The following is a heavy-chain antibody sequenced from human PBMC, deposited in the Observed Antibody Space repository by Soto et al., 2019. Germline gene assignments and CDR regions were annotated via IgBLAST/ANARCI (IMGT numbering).Heavy chain of an antibody. CDR2: ISPYTGNT. D-gene: IGHD4-17*01. CDR1: GYTFPNFG. CDR3: ARKEDDYGDYLFDY. V-gene: IGHV1-18*04. J-gene: IGHJ4*02. Sequence: ASVKVSCKASGYTFPNFGISWVRQAPGQGLEWMGWISPYTGNTNYAQKLQGRVTMTTDTSTSTAYMELRSLRSDDTAVYFCARKEDDYGDYLFDYWGQGTLVTVSS.